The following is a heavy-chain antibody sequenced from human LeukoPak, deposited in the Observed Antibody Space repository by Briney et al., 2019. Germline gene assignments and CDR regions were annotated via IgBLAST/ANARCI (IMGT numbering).Heavy chain of an antibody. CDR1: GGSISSSSYY. Sequence: PSETLSLTCTVSGGSISSSSYYWGWIRQPPGKGLEWIGSIYYSGSTYYNPSLKSRVTISVDTSKNQFSLKLSSVTAADTAVYYCARLPSVIAVAGSYYYGMDVWGQGTTVTVSS. CDR2: IYYSGST. D-gene: IGHD6-19*01. V-gene: IGHV4-39*01. CDR3: ARLPSVIAVAGSYYYGMDV. J-gene: IGHJ6*02.